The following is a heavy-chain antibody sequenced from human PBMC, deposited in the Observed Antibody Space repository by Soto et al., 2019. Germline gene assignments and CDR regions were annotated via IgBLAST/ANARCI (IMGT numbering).Heavy chain of an antibody. CDR1: GFSFSSYA. CDR2: LSHDGINK. D-gene: IGHD6-19*01. V-gene: IGHV3-30-3*01. J-gene: IGHJ5*02. CDR3: ARDMYSSDYFVKWFEP. Sequence: QVRLVESGGGVVQPGRSLRLSCTASGFSFSSYAMYWFRQPPGKGLGWVAVLSHDGINKHYADSVKGRVTVSRDNSNHSVDLQLNSLRGEDTAMYYCARDMYSSDYFVKWFEPWGQGTLVTVSS.